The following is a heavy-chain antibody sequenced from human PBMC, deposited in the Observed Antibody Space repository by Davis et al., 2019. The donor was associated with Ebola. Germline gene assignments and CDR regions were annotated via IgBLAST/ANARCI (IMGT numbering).Heavy chain of an antibody. CDR2: IWYDGSNK. Sequence: GGSLRLSCAASGFTFDDYAMHWVRQAPGKGLEWVAVIWYDGSNKYYADSVKGRFTISRDNSKNTLYLQMNSLRAEDTAVYYCARVHCSSTSCYQGDGMDVWGKGTTVTVSS. J-gene: IGHJ6*04. CDR3: ARVHCSSTSCYQGDGMDV. V-gene: IGHV3-33*08. CDR1: GFTFDDYA. D-gene: IGHD2-2*01.